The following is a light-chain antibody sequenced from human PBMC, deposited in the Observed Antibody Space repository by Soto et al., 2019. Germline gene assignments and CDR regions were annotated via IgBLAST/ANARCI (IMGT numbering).Light chain of an antibody. CDR2: EVS. V-gene: IGLV2-23*02. CDR3: CSYAGNTTYV. J-gene: IGLJ1*01. Sequence: SVLTQPASVSGSPGQSITISCTGTSSDVGSYNLVSWYQQHPGKAPKLMLYEVSKRPSGVSNRFSGSKSGNTASLTISGLQAEDEANYNCCSYAGNTTYVLGTGTKVTV. CDR1: SSDVGSYNL.